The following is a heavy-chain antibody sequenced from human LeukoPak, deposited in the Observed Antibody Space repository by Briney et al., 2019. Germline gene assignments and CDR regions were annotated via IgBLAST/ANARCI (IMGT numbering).Heavy chain of an antibody. J-gene: IGHJ4*02. D-gene: IGHD1-26*01. V-gene: IGHV3-23*01. Sequence: QPGGSLGLSCAASGFTFSSYGITWVRQAPGKGLEWVSTISATGGSTYYADSVKGRFTISRDNSKDTLYLQMNSLRAEDTAVYYCAKDYAYSTVRELLFDYWGQGTLVTVSS. CDR3: AKDYAYSTVRELLFDY. CDR2: ISATGGST. CDR1: GFTFSSYG.